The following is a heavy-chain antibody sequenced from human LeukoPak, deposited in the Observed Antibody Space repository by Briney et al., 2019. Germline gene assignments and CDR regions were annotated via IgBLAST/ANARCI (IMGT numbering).Heavy chain of an antibody. CDR1: GFTFSNYN. J-gene: IGHJ6*03. CDR3: AKRRGLELLYYYYMDV. D-gene: IGHD1-7*01. CDR2: ITRGSIYT. Sequence: KPGGSLRLSCAASGFTFSNYNMNWVRQTPGKGLEWVSSITRGSIYTFYAGSVKGRFTISRDNAKNSLSLQMNSLRAEDTAVYYCAKRRGLELLYYYYMDVWGKGTTVTVSS. V-gene: IGHV3-21*01.